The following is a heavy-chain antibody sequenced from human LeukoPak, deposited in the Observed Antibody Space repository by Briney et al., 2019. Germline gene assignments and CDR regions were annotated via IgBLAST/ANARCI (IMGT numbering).Heavy chain of an antibody. CDR1: GDSVSINSAA. CDR3: ARDRTYYYDSSGYPTFDY. V-gene: IGHV6-1*01. CDR2: TYYRSKWYN. J-gene: IGHJ4*02. Sequence: SQTLSLTCAISGDSVSINSAAWNWIRQSPSRGLEWRGRTYYRSKWYNDYAVSVKSRITINPDTTKNQFSLQLNSVTPEDTAVYYCARDRTYYYDSSGYPTFDYWGQGTLVTVSS. D-gene: IGHD3-22*01.